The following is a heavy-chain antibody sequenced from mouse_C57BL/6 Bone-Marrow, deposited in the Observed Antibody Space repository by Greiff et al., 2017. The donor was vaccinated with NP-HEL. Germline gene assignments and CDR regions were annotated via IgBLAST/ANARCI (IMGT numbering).Heavy chain of an antibody. J-gene: IGHJ4*01. CDR2: IWSGGST. D-gene: IGHD3-2*02. V-gene: IGHV2-2*01. CDR3: ASTDSSGYVYYYAMDY. CDR1: GFSLTSYG. Sequence: QVQLKESGPGLVQPSQSLSNTCTVSGFSLTSYGVHWVRQSPGKGLEWLGVIWSGGSTDYNAAFISRLSISKDNSKSQVFFKMNSLQADDTAIYYCASTDSSGYVYYYAMDYWGQGTSVTVSS.